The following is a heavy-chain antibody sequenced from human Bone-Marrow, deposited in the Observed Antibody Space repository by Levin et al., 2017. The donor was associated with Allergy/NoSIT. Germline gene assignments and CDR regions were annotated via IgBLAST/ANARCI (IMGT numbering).Heavy chain of an antibody. Sequence: ASVKVSCKASGGTSSNYGFSWVRQAPGQGLEWMGGIIPIFGTANYAQKFQGRVTITADKSTSTAYMELSSLKSEDTAVYYCARYLSTSIPASSYYCMDVWGTGTPVTVSS. V-gene: IGHV1-69*06. J-gene: IGHJ6*03. CDR1: GGTSSNYG. CDR2: IIPIFGTA. CDR3: ARYLSTSIPASSYYCMDV.